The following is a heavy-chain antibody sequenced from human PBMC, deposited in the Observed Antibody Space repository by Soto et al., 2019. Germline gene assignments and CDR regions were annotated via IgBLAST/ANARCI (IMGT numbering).Heavy chain of an antibody. Sequence: GGSLRLSCAASGFTFSSYAMSWVRQAPGKGLEWVSAISGSGGSTYYADSVKGRFTISRDNSKNTLYLQMNSLRAEDTAVYYCAKGDYSSSSWYSYYMDVWGKGTTVTVSS. CDR1: GFTFSSYA. CDR2: ISGSGGST. J-gene: IGHJ6*03. D-gene: IGHD6-6*01. CDR3: AKGDYSSSSWYSYYMDV. V-gene: IGHV3-23*01.